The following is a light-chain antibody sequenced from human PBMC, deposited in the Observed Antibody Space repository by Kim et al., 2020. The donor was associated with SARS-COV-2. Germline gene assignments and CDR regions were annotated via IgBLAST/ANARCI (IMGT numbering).Light chain of an antibody. CDR1: QSISSY. CDR3: QQTYRTPFP. Sequence: SASVGDRVTIPCRASQSISSYLNWYQQKPGKAPQLLIYAASTLQTGVPSRFSGSGSGTNFTLTISSLQPEDFATYYCQQTYRTPFPFGQGTKLEI. J-gene: IGKJ2*01. V-gene: IGKV1-39*01. CDR2: AAS.